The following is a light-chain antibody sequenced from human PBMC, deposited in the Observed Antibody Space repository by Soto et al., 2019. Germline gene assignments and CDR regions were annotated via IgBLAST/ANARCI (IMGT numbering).Light chain of an antibody. CDR3: QQTYTTPRT. CDR1: QSISRY. CDR2: YVS. V-gene: IGKV1-39*01. Sequence: DIQMTQSPSSLSASVGDRVTITCRASQSISRYLNWYQQKPGKAPKLLISYVSTLQSGVPSRFSGRGSGTDFTLIINSLQLEDFATYFCQQTYTTPRTFGQGTKVEI. J-gene: IGKJ1*01.